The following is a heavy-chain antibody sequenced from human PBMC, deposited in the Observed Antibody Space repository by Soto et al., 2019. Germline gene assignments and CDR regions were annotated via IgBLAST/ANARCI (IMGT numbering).Heavy chain of an antibody. J-gene: IGHJ4*02. D-gene: IGHD6-19*01. CDR2: ISAYNGNT. Sequence: QVQLVQSGAEVKKPGASVKVSCKASGYTFTSYGISWVRQAPGQGLEWMGWISAYNGNTNYAQKLQGRVTMTTDTSPSTAYMELRSLRSDDTAVYYCARDIAVAGTGFGARRGSFIDYWGQGTLVTVSS. CDR3: ARDIAVAGTGFGARRGSFIDY. CDR1: GYTFTSYG. V-gene: IGHV1-18*01.